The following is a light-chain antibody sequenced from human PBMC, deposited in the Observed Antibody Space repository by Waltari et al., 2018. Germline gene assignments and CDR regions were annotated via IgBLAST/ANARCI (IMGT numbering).Light chain of an antibody. CDR1: GSDVGISNV. CDR3: QTWDSSPVV. V-gene: IGLV2-14*02. CDR2: EAY. J-gene: IGLJ2*01. Sequence: QSALAQPASASGSPGQSVTISCTGAGSDVGISNVVSWYQQHPGKAPKLMIYEAYKRPSGVSNRFSGSKSGNTASLTISGLQTDDEAEYYCQTWDSSPVVFGGGTKLTVL.